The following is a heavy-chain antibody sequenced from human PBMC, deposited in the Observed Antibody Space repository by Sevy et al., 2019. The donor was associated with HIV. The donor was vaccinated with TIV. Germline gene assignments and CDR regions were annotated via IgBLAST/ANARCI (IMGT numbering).Heavy chain of an antibody. J-gene: IGHJ6*04. D-gene: IGHD2-2*01. CDR1: GYSFTSYW. CDR3: ARLHCLGNCSSTSCLDV. CDR2: IYPGDSDT. Sequence: ESLKISCKGSGYSFTSYWIGWVRQMPGKGLEWMGIIYPGDSDTRHSPSFQGQVTISADKSISTAYLQWSSLKASDTAMYYCARLHCLGNCSSTSCLDVWGKGTTVTVSS. V-gene: IGHV5-51*01.